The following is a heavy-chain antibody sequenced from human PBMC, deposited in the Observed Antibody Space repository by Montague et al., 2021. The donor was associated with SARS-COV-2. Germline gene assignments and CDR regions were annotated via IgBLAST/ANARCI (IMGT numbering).Heavy chain of an antibody. CDR2: ISFSWST. CDR1: GGSITSTNYY. CDR3: ARGTGYDYYFDC. Sequence: SETLSLTCTVSGGSITSTNYYWAWIRQPPGKGLEWIGSISFSWSTYHNPSLKSRVTMSVDTSMNQFSLNLRSVTAADTALYFCARGTGYDYYFDCWGLGTLVTVSS. J-gene: IGHJ4*02. D-gene: IGHD5-12*01. V-gene: IGHV4-39*07.